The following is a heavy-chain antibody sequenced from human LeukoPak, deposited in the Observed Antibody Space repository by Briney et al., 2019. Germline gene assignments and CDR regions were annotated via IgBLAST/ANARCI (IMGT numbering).Heavy chain of an antibody. CDR3: ARDLRPRVVVVAATSSIFDY. CDR2: ISYDGSNK. J-gene: IGHJ4*02. V-gene: IGHV3-30*04. Sequence: GGSLRLSCAASGFTFSSYAMHWVRQAPGKGLEGVAVISYDGSNKYYADSVKGRFTISRDNSKNTLYLQMNSLRAEDTAVYYCARDLRPRVVVVAATSSIFDYWGQGTLVTVSS. CDR1: GFTFSSYA. D-gene: IGHD2-15*01.